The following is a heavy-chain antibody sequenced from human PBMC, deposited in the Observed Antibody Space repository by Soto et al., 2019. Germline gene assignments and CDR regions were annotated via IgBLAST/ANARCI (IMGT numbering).Heavy chain of an antibody. CDR3: ARSPYDYGDYYYFDY. J-gene: IGHJ4*02. V-gene: IGHV4-59*01. D-gene: IGHD4-17*01. CDR2: IYYSGST. CDR1: GGSISSYY. Sequence: PSETLSLTCTVSGGSISSYYWSWIRQPPGKGLEWIGYIYYSGSTNYNPSLKSRVTISVDTSKNQFSLKLSSVTAADTAVYYCARSPYDYGDYYYFDYWGQGTLVTVS.